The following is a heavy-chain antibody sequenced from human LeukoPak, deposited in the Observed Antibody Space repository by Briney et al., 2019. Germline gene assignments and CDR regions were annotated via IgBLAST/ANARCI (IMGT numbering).Heavy chain of an antibody. J-gene: IGHJ3*01. CDR1: GLSFSTYD. CDR3: ARGAYTGFDV. Sequence: GGSLRLACAASGLSFSTYDMHWVRQATGEGLEWVSGIGKSGDTYYVGSVKGRFTISRDNAKNSLYLQMNSLRSGDTAVYYCARGAYTGFDVWGQGTVVTVSS. D-gene: IGHD5-12*01. V-gene: IGHV3-13*04. CDR2: IGKSGDT.